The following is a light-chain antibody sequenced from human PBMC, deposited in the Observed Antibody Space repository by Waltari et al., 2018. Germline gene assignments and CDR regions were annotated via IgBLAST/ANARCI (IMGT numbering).Light chain of an antibody. J-gene: IGKJ3*01. Sequence: DIQMTQSPSSLSASVGDRVTITCRASQSSSSYLNWYQQKPGNAPKLLIYAASSLQSGVPSRFSGSGSGKDFTLTISSLQPEDFATYYCQQSYSTPFTFGPGTKVDIK. CDR1: QSSSSY. V-gene: IGKV1-39*01. CDR3: QQSYSTPFT. CDR2: AAS.